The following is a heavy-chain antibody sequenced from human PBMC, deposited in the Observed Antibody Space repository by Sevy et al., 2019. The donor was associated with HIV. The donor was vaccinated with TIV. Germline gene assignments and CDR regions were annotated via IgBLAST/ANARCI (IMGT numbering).Heavy chain of an antibody. J-gene: IGHJ5*02. V-gene: IGHV3-48*02. CDR1: GFTFSSYS. Sequence: GGSLRLSCAASGFTFSSYSMNWVRQAPGKGLEWVSYISSSSSTIYYADSVKGRFTISRDNAKNSLYLQMNSLRDEDTAVYYCARDSPRSELLGNWFDPWGQGTLVTVSS. CDR2: ISSSSSTI. D-gene: IGHD1-26*01. CDR3: ARDSPRSELLGNWFDP.